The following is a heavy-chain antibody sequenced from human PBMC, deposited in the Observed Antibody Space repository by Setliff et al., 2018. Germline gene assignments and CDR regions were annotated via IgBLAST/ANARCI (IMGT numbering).Heavy chain of an antibody. V-gene: IGHV4-34*01. D-gene: IGHD6-19*01. CDR2: INHSGST. CDR3: ARAVAGYHYYYYMDV. J-gene: IGHJ6*03. Sequence: SETLSLTCAVYGGSFSGYYWSWIRQPPGKGLEWIGEINHSGSTNYNPSLKSRVTISVDTSKNQFSLKLSSVTAADTAVYYCARAVAGYHYYYYMDVWGKGTTVTVSS. CDR1: GGSFSGYY.